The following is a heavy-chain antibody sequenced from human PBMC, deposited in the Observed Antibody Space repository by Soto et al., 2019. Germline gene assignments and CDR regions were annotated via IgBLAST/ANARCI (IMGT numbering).Heavy chain of an antibody. CDR1: GGTFSRYA. CDR2: IIPIFGTT. CDR3: ARDPGATVYYYYGMDV. Sequence: GASVKVSCKASGGTFSRYAISWVRQAPGQGLEWMGGIIPIFGTTNYAQKFQGRVTITADESTSTAYVELSSLRSEDTAVYFCARDPGATVYYYYGMDVWGQGTTVTVSS. V-gene: IGHV1-69*13. D-gene: IGHD4-17*01. J-gene: IGHJ6*02.